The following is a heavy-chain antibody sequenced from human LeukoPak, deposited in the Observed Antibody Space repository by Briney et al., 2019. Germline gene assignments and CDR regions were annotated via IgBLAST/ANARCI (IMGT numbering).Heavy chain of an antibody. Sequence: GGSLRLSCAASGFSVNSNYMNWVRQAPGKGLEWLSVIYSGGSTYYADSVKGRFSISRDNSMNTVYLQMYSLRAEDTAVYYCAKDTSWIAADFDYWGQGTLVTVSS. CDR3: AKDTSWIAADFDY. V-gene: IGHV3-53*01. CDR1: GFSVNSNY. J-gene: IGHJ4*02. D-gene: IGHD6-13*01. CDR2: IYSGGST.